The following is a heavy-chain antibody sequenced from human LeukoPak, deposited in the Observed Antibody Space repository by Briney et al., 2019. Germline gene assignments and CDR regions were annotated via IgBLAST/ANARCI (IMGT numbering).Heavy chain of an antibody. V-gene: IGHV4-59*01. CDR3: ARGVSSGHLYFDY. CDR2: IYYSGST. CDR1: GGSISSYY. D-gene: IGHD6-19*01. Sequence: SETLSLTCTVSGGSISSYYWSWIRQPPGKGLEWIGYIYYSGSTNYNPSLKSRVTISVDTSKNQFSLKLSSVTAADTAVYYCARGVSSGHLYFDYWGQGTLATVSS. J-gene: IGHJ4*02.